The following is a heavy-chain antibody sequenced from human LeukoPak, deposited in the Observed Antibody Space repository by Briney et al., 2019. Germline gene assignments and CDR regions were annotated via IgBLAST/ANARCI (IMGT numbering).Heavy chain of an antibody. CDR1: GGSISSYY. CDR3: ARPYYDSSGYHDAFDI. J-gene: IGHJ3*02. Sequence: PSETLSLTCTVSGGSISSYYWSWIRQPPGKGLEWIGYIYYSGSTNYNPSLKSRVTISVDTSKNQFSLKLSSVTAADTAVYYRARPYYDSSGYHDAFDIWGQGTMVTVSS. D-gene: IGHD3-22*01. CDR2: IYYSGST. V-gene: IGHV4-59*01.